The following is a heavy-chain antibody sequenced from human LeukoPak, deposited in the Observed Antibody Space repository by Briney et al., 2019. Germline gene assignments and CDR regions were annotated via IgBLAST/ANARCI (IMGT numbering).Heavy chain of an antibody. CDR2: TNYIGST. J-gene: IGHJ5*02. V-gene: IGHV4-61*01. CDR3: ARGTKYWFDP. Sequence: ETLSLTCTVSGDSISGTNYYWNWIRQPPGKGLEWIGYTNYIGSTDYNPYLRSRVTISVDSSKNQFSLKLNSVTAADTAVYYCARGTKYWFDPWGQGTLVTVSS. D-gene: IGHD1-14*01. CDR1: GDSISGTNYY.